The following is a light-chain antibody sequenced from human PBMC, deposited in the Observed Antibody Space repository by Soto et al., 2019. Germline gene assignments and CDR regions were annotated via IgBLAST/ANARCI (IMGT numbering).Light chain of an antibody. CDR1: QSVSSSN. J-gene: IGKJ2*01. V-gene: IGKV3-20*01. Sequence: EIVLTQSPATLSLSPGERATLSCRASQSVSSSNLAWYQQKPGQAPRLVISGASSRDAGLPDRFSGSGSGTDCTLTISRLEPEDFAVYYCQHYDDSPPRYTFGQGTKLEIK. CDR2: GAS. CDR3: QHYDDSPPRYT.